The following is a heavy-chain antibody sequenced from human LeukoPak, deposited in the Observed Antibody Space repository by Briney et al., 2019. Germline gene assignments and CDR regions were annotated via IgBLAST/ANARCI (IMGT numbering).Heavy chain of an antibody. J-gene: IGHJ4*02. Sequence: GESLKISCKGSGYRFTNYCIGWERQMPGKGLEWMGIIYPGDSDTRYSPSFQGQVTISADKSISTAYLQWSSLKASDTAIYYCARNEKFDYWGQGTLVTVSS. CDR3: ARNEKFDY. V-gene: IGHV5-51*01. CDR2: IYPGDSDT. CDR1: GYRFTNYC.